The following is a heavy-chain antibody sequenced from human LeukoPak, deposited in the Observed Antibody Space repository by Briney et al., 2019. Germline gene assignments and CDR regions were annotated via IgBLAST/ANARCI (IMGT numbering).Heavy chain of an antibody. CDR1: GGSFSGYY. J-gene: IGHJ4*02. CDR2: INHSRST. Sequence: SETLSLTCAVYGGSFSGYYWSWIRQPPGKGLEWIGEINHSRSTNYNPSLKSRVTISVDTSKNQFSLKLSSVTVADTAVYYCARDPQPYYFDYWGQGTLVTVSS. CDR3: ARDPQPYYFDY. V-gene: IGHV4-34*01. D-gene: IGHD2-2*01.